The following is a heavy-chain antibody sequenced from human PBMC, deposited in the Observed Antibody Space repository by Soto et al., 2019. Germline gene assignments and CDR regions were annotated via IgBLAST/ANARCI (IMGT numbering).Heavy chain of an antibody. D-gene: IGHD3-3*01. CDR2: ISSSGSTI. CDR1: GFTFSDYY. V-gene: IGHV3-11*01. CDR3: ARAPYDFWSGYQYNWFDP. J-gene: IGHJ5*02. Sequence: QVQLVESGGGLVKPGGSLRLSCAASGFTFSDYYMSWIRQAPGKGLEWVSYISSSGSTIYYADSVKGRFTISRDNAKNSLYLPMNSLRAEDTAVYYCARAPYDFWSGYQYNWFDPWGQGTLVTVSS.